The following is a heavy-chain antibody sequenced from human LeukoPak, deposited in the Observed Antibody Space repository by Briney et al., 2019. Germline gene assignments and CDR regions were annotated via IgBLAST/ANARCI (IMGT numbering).Heavy chain of an antibody. CDR2: IRYDGSNK. D-gene: IGHD4-11*01. Sequence: GGSLRLSCAASGFTFDDYGMSWVRQAPGKGLEWVAFIRYDGSNKYYADSVKGRFTISRDNSKNTLYLQMNSLRAEDTAVYYCAKVDYSNYGYFDYWGQGTLVTVSS. V-gene: IGHV3-30*02. CDR3: AKVDYSNYGYFDY. CDR1: GFTFDDYG. J-gene: IGHJ4*02.